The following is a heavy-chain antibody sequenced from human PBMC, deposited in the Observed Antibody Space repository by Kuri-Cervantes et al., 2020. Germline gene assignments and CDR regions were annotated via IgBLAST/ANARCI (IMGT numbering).Heavy chain of an antibody. J-gene: IGHJ4*02. D-gene: IGHD3-16*01. Sequence: SETLSLTCAVSGGSISSGGYSWSWIRQTPGRGLEWIGYIFHGGTTTYNPSLKSRLTISVDRTKNQFSLKLNSVTAADTAMYYCARVWGGANIYFDYWGQGILVTVSS. CDR1: GGSISSGGYS. V-gene: IGHV4-30-2*01. CDR2: IFHGGTT. CDR3: ARVWGGANIYFDY.